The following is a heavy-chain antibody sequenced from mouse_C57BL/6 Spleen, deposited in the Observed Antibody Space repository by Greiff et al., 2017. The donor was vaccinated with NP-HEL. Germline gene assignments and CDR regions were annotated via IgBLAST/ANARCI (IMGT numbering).Heavy chain of an antibody. CDR3: ARSSLYAMDY. D-gene: IGHD6-2*01. J-gene: IGHJ4*01. V-gene: IGHV1-64*01. CDR1: GYTFTSYW. Sequence: QVQLQQPGAELVKPGASVKLSCKASGYTFTSYWMHWVKQRPGQGLEWIGMIHPNSGSTNYNEKFKSKATLTVYKSSSTAYMQLSSLTSEDSAVYYCARSSLYAMDYWGQGTSVTVSS. CDR2: IHPNSGST.